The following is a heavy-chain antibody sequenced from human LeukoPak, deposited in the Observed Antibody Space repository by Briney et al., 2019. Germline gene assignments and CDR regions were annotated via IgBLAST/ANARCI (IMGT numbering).Heavy chain of an antibody. CDR1: CYTFTSYG. D-gene: IGHD3-22*01. CDR2: ISAYNGNT. CDR3: ARGGWDYYDSSGSLDY. V-gene: IGHV1-18*01. Sequence: ASVKVSCKASCYTFTSYGISWVRQAHGQGLEWMGWISAYNGNTNYAQKLQGRVTMTTDTSTSAAYMELRSLRSDDTAVYYCARGGWDYYDSSGSLDYWGQGTLLTVSS. J-gene: IGHJ4*02.